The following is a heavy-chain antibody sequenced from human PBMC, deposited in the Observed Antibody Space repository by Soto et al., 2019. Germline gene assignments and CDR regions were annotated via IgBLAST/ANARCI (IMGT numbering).Heavy chain of an antibody. Sequence: PGGSLRLSCAASGSTFSSYGMHWVRQAPGKGLEWVAVIWYDGSNKYYADSVKGRFTISRDNSKNTLYLQMNSLRAEDTAVYYCARAWRNDVGQYDYWGQGALVTVSS. J-gene: IGHJ4*02. CDR2: IWYDGSNK. CDR3: ARAWRNDVGQYDY. V-gene: IGHV3-33*01. CDR1: GSTFSSYG. D-gene: IGHD1-1*01.